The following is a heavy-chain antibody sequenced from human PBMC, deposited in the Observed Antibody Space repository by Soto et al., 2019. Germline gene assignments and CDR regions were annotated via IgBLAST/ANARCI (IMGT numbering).Heavy chain of an antibody. D-gene: IGHD3-10*01. V-gene: IGHV4-34*01. CDR1: GGSFSGYY. CDR2: INHSGST. CDR3: ARGSRYYYGSGSYYNARPFDY. Sequence: SETLSLTCAVYGGSFSGYYGSWIRQLPGKGLEWIGEINHSGSTNYNPSLKSRVTISVDTSKNQFSLKLSSVTAADTAVYYCARGSRYYYGSGSYYNARPFDYWGQGTLVTVSS. J-gene: IGHJ4*02.